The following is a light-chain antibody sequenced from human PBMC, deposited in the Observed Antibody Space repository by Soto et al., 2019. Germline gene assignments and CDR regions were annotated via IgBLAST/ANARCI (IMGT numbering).Light chain of an antibody. J-gene: IGKJ5*01. CDR1: QSITSY. Sequence: EIVLTQSPATLSLSPGETATLSCRASQSITSYFAWYQQKPGQAPRLLIYDASNRATGIPARFSGSGSGTDFTLTITSLEPEDFAVYYCQQRSNWPLTFGQGTRLDIK. CDR2: DAS. V-gene: IGKV3-11*01. CDR3: QQRSNWPLT.